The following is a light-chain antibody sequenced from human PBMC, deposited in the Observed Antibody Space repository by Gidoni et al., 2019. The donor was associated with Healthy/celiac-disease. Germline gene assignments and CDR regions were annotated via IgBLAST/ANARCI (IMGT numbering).Light chain of an antibody. CDR3: QQYYSTPYT. CDR2: WAS. CDR1: QSVLYSSNNKNY. Sequence: DIVMTQSPDSLAVSLGERATINCKSSQSVLYSSNNKNYLAWYQQKPGQPPKLLIYWASTRESGVPERFSGSGSGKDFTLTISSLQAEDVAVYYCQQYYSTPYTFGQGTKLGIK. J-gene: IGKJ2*01. V-gene: IGKV4-1*01.